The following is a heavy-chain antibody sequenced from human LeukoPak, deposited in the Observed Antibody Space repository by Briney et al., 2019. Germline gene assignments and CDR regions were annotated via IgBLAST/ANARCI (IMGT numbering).Heavy chain of an antibody. V-gene: IGHV4-38-2*02. Sequence: SETLSLTCTVSGYSISSGYYWGWIRQPPGKGLEWIGSIYHSGSTYYNPSLKSRVTMSVDTSKNQFSLKLSSVTAADTAVYYCARDVGYCSSTSCYYYYYYMDVWGKGTTVTVSS. D-gene: IGHD2-2*01. CDR3: ARDVGYCSSTSCYYYYYYMDV. J-gene: IGHJ6*03. CDR1: GYSISSGYY. CDR2: IYHSGST.